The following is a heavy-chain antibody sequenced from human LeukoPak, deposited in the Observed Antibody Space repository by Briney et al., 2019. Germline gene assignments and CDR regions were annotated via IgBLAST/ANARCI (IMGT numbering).Heavy chain of an antibody. J-gene: IGHJ4*02. CDR3: ARAGYGVWGSYRASFDY. V-gene: IGHV4-34*01. D-gene: IGHD3-16*02. CDR2: INHSGST. Sequence: SETLSLTCAVYGGSFSGYYWSWIRQPPGKGLEWIGEINHSGSTNYNPSLKSRVTISVDTSKNQFSLKLSSVTAADTAVCYCARAGYGVWGSYRASFDYWGQGTLVTVSS. CDR1: GGSFSGYY.